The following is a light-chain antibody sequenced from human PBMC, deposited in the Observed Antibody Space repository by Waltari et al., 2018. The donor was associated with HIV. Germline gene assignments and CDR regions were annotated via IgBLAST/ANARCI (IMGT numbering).Light chain of an antibody. V-gene: IGLV2-23*02. CDR3: CAYAGSTTYVI. CDR1: SSDVGRYNL. Sequence: QSALTQPASVSGSPGQSITISCTRTSSDVGRYNLASWYQQHPGKAPKLMIYGVSKRPSGVSDRFSGSKSGNTASLTISGLQAEDEADYYCCAYAGSTTYVIFGGGTKLTVL. J-gene: IGLJ2*01. CDR2: GVS.